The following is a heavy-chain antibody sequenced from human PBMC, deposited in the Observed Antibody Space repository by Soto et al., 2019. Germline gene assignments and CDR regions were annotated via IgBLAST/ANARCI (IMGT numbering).Heavy chain of an antibody. CDR3: ATATISPVSATLYHYGMDV. V-gene: IGHV1-69*01. Sequence: QVQLVQSGAEVKKPGSSVKVSCQASGGTFNNFAFTWVRQAPGQGLEWLGGIMPVFHTTNIAQTFQDRITVTAEDFTTTVYMEVTSLRYDDTAVYYCATATISPVSATLYHYGMDVWGQGTTVTVSS. J-gene: IGHJ6*02. CDR1: GGTFNNFA. CDR2: IMPVFHTT. D-gene: IGHD6-25*01.